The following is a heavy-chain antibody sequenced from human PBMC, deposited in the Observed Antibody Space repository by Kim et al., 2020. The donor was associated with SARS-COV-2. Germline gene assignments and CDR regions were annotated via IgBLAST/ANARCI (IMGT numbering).Heavy chain of an antibody. CDR2: IYYSGST. D-gene: IGHD3-16*01. V-gene: IGHV4-39*01. J-gene: IGHJ4*02. Sequence: SQTLSLTCTVSGGSISSSSYYWGWIRQPPGKGLEWIGSIYYSGSTYYNPSLKSRVTISVDTSKNQFSLKLSSVTAADTAVYYCVIRGGRGRSFDYWGQGTLVTVSS. CDR1: GGSISSSSYY. CDR3: VIRGGRGRSFDY.